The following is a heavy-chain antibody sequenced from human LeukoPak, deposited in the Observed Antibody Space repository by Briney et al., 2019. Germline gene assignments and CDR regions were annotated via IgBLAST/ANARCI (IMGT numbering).Heavy chain of an antibody. CDR2: IIPIFGTA. Sequence: EASVKVSCKASGGTFSSYAISWVRQAPGQGLEWMGGIIPIFGTANYAQKFQGRVTITADESTSTAYMELSSLRSEDTAVYYCASGSHYYDSSSYQFDYWGQGTLVTVSS. D-gene: IGHD3-22*01. V-gene: IGHV1-69*13. CDR3: ASGSHYYDSSSYQFDY. CDR1: GGTFSSYA. J-gene: IGHJ4*02.